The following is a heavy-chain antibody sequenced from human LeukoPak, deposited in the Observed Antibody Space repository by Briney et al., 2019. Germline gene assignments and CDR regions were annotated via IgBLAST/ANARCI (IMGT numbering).Heavy chain of an antibody. CDR2: IYSGGSI. Sequence: GGSLRLSCAASGITDSSNYMSWVRQAPGKGLEWVSVIYSGGSIYYADSVQGRFTISRHNSINTVYLQMNSLRSEDTAVYYCARGGSSGWSDFDYWGQGTLVTVSS. CDR3: ARGGSSGWSDFDY. D-gene: IGHD6-19*01. CDR1: GITDSSNY. V-gene: IGHV3-53*04. J-gene: IGHJ4*02.